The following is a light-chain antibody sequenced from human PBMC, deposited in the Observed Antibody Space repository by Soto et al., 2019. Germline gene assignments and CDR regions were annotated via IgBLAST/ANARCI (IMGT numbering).Light chain of an antibody. Sequence: EIVLTQSPGTLSLSPGERATLSCRASQSVSSSYLAWYQQKPGQAPSLLIYDASSRATGIPDRFSGSGSGTEFTLTISRLEPEDFAVYYCQQYGSSPITFGQGTRLEIK. CDR2: DAS. V-gene: IGKV3-20*01. CDR1: QSVSSSY. CDR3: QQYGSSPIT. J-gene: IGKJ5*01.